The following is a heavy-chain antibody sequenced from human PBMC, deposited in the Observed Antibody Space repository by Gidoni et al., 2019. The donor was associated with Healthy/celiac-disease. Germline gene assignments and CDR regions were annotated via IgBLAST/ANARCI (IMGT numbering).Heavy chain of an antibody. Sequence: EVQLLESGGGLVQPGGSLRLACAASGFTFSSYAMSWVRQAPGKGLQWGSAISGSGGSTYYADSVKGRFTIARDNSKNTLYLQMNSLRAEDTAVYYCAKDRYCTNGVCYRYDYWGQGTLVTVSS. CDR2: ISGSGGST. J-gene: IGHJ4*02. CDR3: AKDRYCTNGVCYRYDY. V-gene: IGHV3-23*01. D-gene: IGHD2-8*01. CDR1: GFTFSSYA.